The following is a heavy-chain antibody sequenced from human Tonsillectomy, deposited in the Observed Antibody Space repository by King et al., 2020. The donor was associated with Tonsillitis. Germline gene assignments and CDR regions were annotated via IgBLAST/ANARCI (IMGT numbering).Heavy chain of an antibody. V-gene: IGHV4-30-4*01. CDR1: GGSISSGNYY. D-gene: IGHD3-10*01. Sequence: QLQESGPGLVKPSQTLSLTCTVSGGSISSGNYYWSWIRQPPGKGLEWIGYIYYSGSTYYNPSLKSRVTISVEPSKNQFSLRLSSVTAADTAVYYCAGSPGGYYFDFWGQGTLVTVSS. J-gene: IGHJ4*02. CDR3: AGSPGGYYFDF. CDR2: IYYSGST.